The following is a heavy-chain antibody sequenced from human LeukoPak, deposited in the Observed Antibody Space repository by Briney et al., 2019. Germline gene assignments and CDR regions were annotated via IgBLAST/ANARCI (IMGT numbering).Heavy chain of an antibody. V-gene: IGHV4-30-2*01. CDR1: GRSLSSGVYY. CDR2: IYHSGST. D-gene: IGHD4-17*01. CDR3: ARGGDYGDYTSELNY. J-gene: IGHJ4*02. Sequence: SEPLSLTCSVSGRSLSSGVYYWSWTRQPPGRGLEWIAYIYHSGSTYYNPSLKSRVTISVHRSKNQFSLKLSSVTAADTAVYYCARGGDYGDYTSELNYWGQGTLVTVSP.